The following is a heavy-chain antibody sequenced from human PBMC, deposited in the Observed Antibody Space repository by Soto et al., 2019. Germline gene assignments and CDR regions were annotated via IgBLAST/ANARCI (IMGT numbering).Heavy chain of an antibody. Sequence: QVQLVQSGAEVKKPGASVKVSCKASGSTFTSYGISCVRQAPGQGLEWMGWINAYNGNTNYAQKLQVRATMTTDTSPSTAYREMRSLRSVDTAVYYFARVLPPFDPWGQGTLVSVSS. CDR3: ARVLPPFDP. V-gene: IGHV1-18*01. CDR1: GSTFTSYG. J-gene: IGHJ5*02. CDR2: INAYNGNT.